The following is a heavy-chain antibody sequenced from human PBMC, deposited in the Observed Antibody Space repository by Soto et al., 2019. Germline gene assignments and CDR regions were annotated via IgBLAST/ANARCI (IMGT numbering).Heavy chain of an antibody. D-gene: IGHD3-10*01. V-gene: IGHV4-59*08. CDR3: AGAPMVGGVPYSFDS. Sequence: SETLSLTCTVSGGSISSYYWSWIRQPPGKGLEWIGYIYYSGSTNYNPSLKSRVTISVDTSKNQFSLKLSSVTAADTAVYYCAGAPMVGGVPYSFDSGGREPRATVPS. J-gene: IGHJ4*02. CDR1: GGSISSYY. CDR2: IYYSGST.